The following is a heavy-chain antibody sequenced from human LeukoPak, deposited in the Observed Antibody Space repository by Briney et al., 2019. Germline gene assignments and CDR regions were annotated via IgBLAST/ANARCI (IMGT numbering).Heavy chain of an antibody. CDR2: ISSSSSYI. CDR1: AFTFGSYS. D-gene: IGHD6-19*01. J-gene: IGHJ6*03. Sequence: GGSLRLSCAASAFTFGSYSMNWVRQAPGKGLEWVSSISSSSSYIYYADSVKGRFTISRDNAKNSLYLQMNSLRAEDTAVYYCARDEAVAGTFYYYYYMDVWGKGTTVTISS. V-gene: IGHV3-21*01. CDR3: ARDEAVAGTFYYYYYMDV.